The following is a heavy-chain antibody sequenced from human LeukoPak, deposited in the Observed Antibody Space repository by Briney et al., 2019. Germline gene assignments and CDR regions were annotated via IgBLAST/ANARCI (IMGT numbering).Heavy chain of an antibody. Sequence: SGGSLRLSCAASGFIFSSYWMHWVRQAPGKGLVWVSRIKSDGKTNYADSVKGRFTISRGNAKNTVSLQMNSLRAEDTGVYYCARAPSEIGGYYPEYFRHWGQGTLVTVSS. CDR1: GFIFSSYW. CDR3: ARAPSEIGGYYPEYFRH. D-gene: IGHD3-22*01. J-gene: IGHJ1*01. V-gene: IGHV3-74*01. CDR2: IKSDGKT.